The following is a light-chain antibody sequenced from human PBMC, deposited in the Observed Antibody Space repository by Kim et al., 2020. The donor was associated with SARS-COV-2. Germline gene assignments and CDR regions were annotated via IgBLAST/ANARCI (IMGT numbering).Light chain of an antibody. CDR2: QYS. CDR3: QAWDSSTVV. J-gene: IGLJ2*01. CDR1: KLGDKF. Sequence: SLSPGPTASFPCPEDKLGDKFACWYQQKPGPSPVLVIYQYSKRPSGIPERFSGSNSGNTATLTISGTQAMDEADYYFQAWDSSTVVFGGGTQLTVL. V-gene: IGLV3-1*01.